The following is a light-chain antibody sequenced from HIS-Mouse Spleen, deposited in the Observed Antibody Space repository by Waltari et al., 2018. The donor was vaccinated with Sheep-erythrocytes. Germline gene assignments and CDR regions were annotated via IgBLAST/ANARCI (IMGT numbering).Light chain of an antibody. Sequence: QSALTQPASVSGSPGQSITIPCTGTSSDGGGYNYVSWSQQPPGKAPKLMIYDVSNRPSGVSNRFSGSKSGNTASLTISGLQAEDEADYYCSSYTSSSTLEVFGGGTKLTVL. J-gene: IGLJ3*02. V-gene: IGLV2-14*03. CDR1: SSDGGGYNY. CDR2: DVS. CDR3: SSYTSSSTLEV.